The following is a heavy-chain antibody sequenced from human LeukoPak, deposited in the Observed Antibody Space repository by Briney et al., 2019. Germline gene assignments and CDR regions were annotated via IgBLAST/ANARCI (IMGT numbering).Heavy chain of an antibody. Sequence: SETLSLTCTVSGVSISSGGYYWRWIRQHPRKGLEWIGYIYYSGSTYYNPSLKSRVTISVDTSKNQFSLKLSSVTAADTAVYYCARDRWFTYYFDYWGQGTLVTVSS. CDR3: ARDRWFTYYFDY. CDR2: IYYSGST. J-gene: IGHJ4*02. D-gene: IGHD4-23*01. CDR1: GVSISSGGYY. V-gene: IGHV4-31*03.